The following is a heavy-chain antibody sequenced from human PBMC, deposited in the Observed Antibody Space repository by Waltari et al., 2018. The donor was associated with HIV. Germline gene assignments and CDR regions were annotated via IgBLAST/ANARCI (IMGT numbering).Heavy chain of an antibody. CDR3: VRDRTSVTTGDFDS. Sequence: EVRLVESGGGLVKPGGCLTPSCTASGFTFHLFTMTGVRLAPSKGLEWVSSITRGSSYLYYSDAVKGRFTVSRDNAKNSLFLQLKALTAEDTALYFCVRDRTSVTTGDFDSWGQGVPVTVSS. J-gene: IGHJ4*02. CDR2: ITRGSSYL. D-gene: IGHD1-1*01. CDR1: GFTFHLFT. V-gene: IGHV3-21*02.